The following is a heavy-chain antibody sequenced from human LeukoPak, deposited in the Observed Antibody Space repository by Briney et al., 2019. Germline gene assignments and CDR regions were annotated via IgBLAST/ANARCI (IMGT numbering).Heavy chain of an antibody. CDR2: ISGSGGST. CDR3: ATVITMVRGVTDY. CDR1: GFTFSTYA. V-gene: IGHV3-23*01. J-gene: IGHJ4*02. Sequence: PGGSLRLSCAASGFTFSTYAMSWVRQAPGKGLEWVSAISGSGGSTYYADSVKGRFTISRDNSKNTLYLQMNSLRAEDTAVYYCATVITMVRGVTDYWGQGTLVTVSS. D-gene: IGHD3-10*01.